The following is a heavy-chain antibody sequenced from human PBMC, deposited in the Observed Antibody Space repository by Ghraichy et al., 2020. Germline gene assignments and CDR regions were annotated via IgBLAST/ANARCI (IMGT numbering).Heavy chain of an antibody. Sequence: SETLSLTCTVSGGSISSSSYYWGWIRQPPGKGLEWIGSIYYSGSTYYNPSLKSRVTISVETSKNQLSLKLSSVTAADTAVYYCAGGDSSSWSLKFDYWVQGTLVTVSS. CDR1: GGSISSSSYY. CDR2: IYYSGST. J-gene: IGHJ4*02. D-gene: IGHD6-13*01. V-gene: IGHV4-39*01. CDR3: AGGDSSSWSLKFDY.